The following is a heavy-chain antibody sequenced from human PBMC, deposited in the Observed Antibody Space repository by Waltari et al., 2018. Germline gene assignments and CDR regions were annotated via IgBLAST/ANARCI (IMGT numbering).Heavy chain of an antibody. CDR1: GFTFSTHA. CDR2: ISGSADYT. Sequence: EAQLLESGGGLVQPGGSLRLSCADFGFTFSTHALTWVRQAPGKGLGGVSSISGSADYTYYADSVKGRFTISRDNSKNMLYLQMNSIRAEDTAVYYCAKTPLVTVGYFDQWGQGTMVTVSS. CDR3: AKTPLVTVGYFDQ. J-gene: IGHJ4*02. D-gene: IGHD1-26*01. V-gene: IGHV3-23*01.